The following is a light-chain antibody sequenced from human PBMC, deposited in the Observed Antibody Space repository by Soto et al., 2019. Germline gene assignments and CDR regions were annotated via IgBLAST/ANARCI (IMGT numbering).Light chain of an antibody. CDR1: SSDIGGYNY. CDR3: SSYAGNNNFVV. Sequence: QSVLTQPPSASGSPGQSVTISCTGTSSDIGGYNYVSWYQQHPGKAPKLMIFEVFKRPSGVPDRFSGSKSDNTASLTVSGLQAEDEADYYCSSYAGNNNFVVFGGGTKLTVL. J-gene: IGLJ2*01. V-gene: IGLV2-8*01. CDR2: EVF.